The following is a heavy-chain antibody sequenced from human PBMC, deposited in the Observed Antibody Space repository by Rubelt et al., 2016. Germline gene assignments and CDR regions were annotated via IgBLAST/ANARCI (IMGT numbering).Heavy chain of an antibody. Sequence: QVQLVQSGPEVKKPGASVKVSCKASGYTFTSYGISWVRQAPGQGLEWMGWISAYNGNTKFAQKLQGRVTMTQDTATSTGYMGLRGRRSDDTAVYYCARLKWELLDAFDIWGQGTMVTVSS. CDR1: GYTFTSYG. J-gene: IGHJ3*02. V-gene: IGHV1-18*01. CDR2: ISAYNGNT. CDR3: ARLKWELLDAFDI. D-gene: IGHD1-26*01.